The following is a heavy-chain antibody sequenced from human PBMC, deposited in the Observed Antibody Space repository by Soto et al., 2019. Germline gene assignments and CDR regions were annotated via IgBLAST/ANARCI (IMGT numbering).Heavy chain of an antibody. CDR3: AGGYSYGYSLVY. V-gene: IGHV3-7*04. CDR1: GVIFKSQS. Sequence: EVLLAESGGGLVQPGGSLRLSCATSGVIFKSQSLTWVRQAPGKGLEWVASMNQDGSEKSYVGSVKGRFTISRDNAKTSLVLQMNSLRAEDTGVYYCAGGYSYGYSLVYWGQGTLVSVAS. D-gene: IGHD5-18*01. J-gene: IGHJ4*02. CDR2: MNQDGSEK.